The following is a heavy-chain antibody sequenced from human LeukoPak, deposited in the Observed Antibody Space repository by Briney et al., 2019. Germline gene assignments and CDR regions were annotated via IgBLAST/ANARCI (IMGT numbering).Heavy chain of an antibody. CDR2: ISSSGSTI. CDR3: AKDRPNYYGSNGHYYKLNGDC. D-gene: IGHD3-22*01. V-gene: IGHV3-11*01. CDR1: GFTFSAYY. J-gene: IGHJ4*02. Sequence: PGGSLRLSCAASGFTFSAYYMSSIRQAPGKGLEWVSYISSSGSTIYYADSVKGRFTISRDNAKNSLYLQMNSLSAEDTAVYYCAKDRPNYYGSNGHYYKLNGDCWGQGTLVTVSS.